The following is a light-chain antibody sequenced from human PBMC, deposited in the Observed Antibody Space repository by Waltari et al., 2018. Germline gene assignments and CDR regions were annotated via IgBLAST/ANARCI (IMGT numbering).Light chain of an antibody. J-gene: IGKJ1*01. Sequence: EIVLTQSPGTLSLSPGESAPLSGRTGQSVTRALAWYQQKPGQAPRLLIYGASNRATGIPDRFSGSGSGTDFSLTISSLEPEDFAVYYCQHYLRLPVTFGQGTKVEVK. CDR2: GAS. V-gene: IGKV3-20*01. CDR1: QSVTRA. CDR3: QHYLRLPVT.